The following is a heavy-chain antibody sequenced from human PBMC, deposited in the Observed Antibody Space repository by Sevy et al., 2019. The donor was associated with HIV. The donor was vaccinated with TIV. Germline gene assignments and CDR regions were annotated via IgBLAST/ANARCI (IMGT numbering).Heavy chain of an antibody. CDR2: IMPMFGTA. Sequence: ASGEVSCKASGGTVSSYAISWVRQAPGQGLEWLGGIMPMFGTANYAQKFQGRVIITADESTSTVYMELGSLKSGDTAVYYCVRGPNGSYLLYYFDNWGQGTLVTVSS. D-gene: IGHD3-10*01. CDR3: VRGPNGSYLLYYFDN. CDR1: GGTVSSYA. J-gene: IGHJ4*02. V-gene: IGHV1-69*13.